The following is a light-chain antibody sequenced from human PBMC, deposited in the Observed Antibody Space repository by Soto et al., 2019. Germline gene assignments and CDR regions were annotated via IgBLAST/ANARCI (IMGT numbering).Light chain of an antibody. V-gene: IGKV1-5*03. CDR1: QSISSW. CDR3: QQYNSYPWT. CDR2: KAS. J-gene: IGKJ1*01. Sequence: LQLTQSPSHLSASVGNRVTITCRASQSISSWLAWYQQKPGKAPKLLIYKASSLESGVPSRFSGSGSGTEFTLTISSLQPDDFATYYCQQYNSYPWTFGQGTKVDIK.